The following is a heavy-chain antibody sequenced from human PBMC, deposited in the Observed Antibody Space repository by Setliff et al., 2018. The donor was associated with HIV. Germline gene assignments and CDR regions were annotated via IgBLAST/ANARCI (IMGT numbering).Heavy chain of an antibody. Sequence: PGESLKISCKGSGYSFTSYWIGWVRQMPGKGLEWMGIIYPGDSDTRYIPSFQGQVTISSDKSISTAYLQWSSLKASDTAMYYCARLDDCDSSGCPDYWGQGTLVTVSS. D-gene: IGHD3-22*01. CDR3: ARLDDCDSSGCPDY. J-gene: IGHJ4*02. CDR2: IYPGDSDT. CDR1: GYSFTSYW. V-gene: IGHV5-51*01.